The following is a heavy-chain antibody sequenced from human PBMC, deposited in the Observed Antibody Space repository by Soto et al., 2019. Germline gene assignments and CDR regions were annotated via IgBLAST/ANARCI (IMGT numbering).Heavy chain of an antibody. CDR1: GFIFRNYW. Sequence: GSLRLSCATPGFIFRNYWMHCFPEAPGKGLVWVSRITTDGSSTTYAESVKGRFTISRDNAKNTLYLQMNSLRDEDTAVYYCASGPSYYYGMDVWGQGTTVTVSS. V-gene: IGHV3-74*01. CDR3: ASGPSYYYGMDV. CDR2: ITTDGSST. J-gene: IGHJ6*02.